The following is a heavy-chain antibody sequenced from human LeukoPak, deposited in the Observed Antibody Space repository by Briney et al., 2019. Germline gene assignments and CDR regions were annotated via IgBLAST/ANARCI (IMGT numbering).Heavy chain of an antibody. CDR3: ARVYGYVWGSYRPPSNWFDP. V-gene: IGHV4-61*08. CDR2: IYYSGST. D-gene: IGHD3-16*02. Sequence: SQTLSLTCTVSGGSISSGGYYWSWIRQPPGKGLEWIGYIYYSGSTNYNPSLKSRVTISVDTSKNQFSLKLSSATAADTAVYYCARVYGYVWGSYRPPSNWFDPWGQGTLVTVSS. CDR1: GGSISSGGYY. J-gene: IGHJ5*02.